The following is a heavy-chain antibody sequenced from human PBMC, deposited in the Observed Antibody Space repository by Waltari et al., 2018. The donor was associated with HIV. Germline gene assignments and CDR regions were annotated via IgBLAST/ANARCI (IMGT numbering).Heavy chain of an antibody. CDR3: ARNSSGKGNRYFYYGLDV. CDR2: TNPNSINR. Sequence: QVHLVQSGPEVKRPGASVKISCKAYGSTFINFDVNWVRQAAGQGPGWLGRTNPNSINRVAPDIFDDRDTMTRDISADTAYMKISALAPEDTTIYYCARNSSGKGNRYFYYGLDVWGQGTPVTV. J-gene: IGHJ6*02. CDR1: GSTFINFD. V-gene: IGHV1-8*02. D-gene: IGHD3-22*01.